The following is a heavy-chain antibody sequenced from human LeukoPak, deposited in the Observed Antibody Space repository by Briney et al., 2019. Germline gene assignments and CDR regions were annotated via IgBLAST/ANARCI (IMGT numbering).Heavy chain of an antibody. Sequence: GGSLGLSCAASGFTFDDYGMSWVRQAPGKGLEWVSGINWNGGSTGYADSVKGRFTISRDNAKNSLYLQMNSLRAEDTAVYYCARTNHHCSSTSCPNWFDPWGQGTLVTVSS. J-gene: IGHJ5*02. D-gene: IGHD2-2*01. CDR2: INWNGGST. CDR3: ARTNHHCSSTSCPNWFDP. V-gene: IGHV3-20*04. CDR1: GFTFDDYG.